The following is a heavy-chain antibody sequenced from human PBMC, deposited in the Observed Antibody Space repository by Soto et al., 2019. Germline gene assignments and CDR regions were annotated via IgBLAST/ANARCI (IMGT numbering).Heavy chain of an antibody. CDR1: GGSFSGYY. V-gene: IGHV4-34*01. CDR3: ARVPVRAYNWNYAIDY. J-gene: IGHJ4*02. D-gene: IGHD1-7*01. CDR2: INHSGST. Sequence: SETLSLTCAVYGGSFSGYYWSWIRQPPGKGLEWIGEINHSGSTNYNPSLKSRVTISVDTSKNQFSLKLSSVTAADTAVYYCARVPVRAYNWNYAIDYWGQGTLVTVSS.